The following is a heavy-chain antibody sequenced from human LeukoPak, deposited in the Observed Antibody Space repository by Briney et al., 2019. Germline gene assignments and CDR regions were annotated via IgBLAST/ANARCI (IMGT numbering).Heavy chain of an antibody. D-gene: IGHD3-9*01. Sequence: GGSLRLSCAASRFTFSGYWMHWVRQAPGKGLVWVSRINPDGSNTHYADSVKGRFTISRDNAKNSLYLQMNSLGAADTAMYYCARGGFPSYNGLTGHYGDYFDYWGQGSLVTVSS. CDR1: RFTFSGYW. CDR2: INPDGSNT. V-gene: IGHV3-74*01. J-gene: IGHJ4*02. CDR3: ARGGFPSYNGLTGHYGDYFDY.